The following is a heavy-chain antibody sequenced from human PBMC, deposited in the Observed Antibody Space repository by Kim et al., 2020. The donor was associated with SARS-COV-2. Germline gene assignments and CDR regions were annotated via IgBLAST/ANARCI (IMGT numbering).Heavy chain of an antibody. V-gene: IGHV3-23*01. J-gene: IGHJ4*02. CDR3: AKGGHWSFFDY. CDR2: ITGGIQNT. CDR1: GFTFYNYA. D-gene: IGHD2-21*01. Sequence: GGSLRLSCTASGFTFYNYAMSWVRQAPGRGLEWISTITGGIQNTYYPDSVKGRFTISRDNSRNTLYLQMNSLRADDTAVYYCAKGGHWSFFDYWGQGTMVTVSS.